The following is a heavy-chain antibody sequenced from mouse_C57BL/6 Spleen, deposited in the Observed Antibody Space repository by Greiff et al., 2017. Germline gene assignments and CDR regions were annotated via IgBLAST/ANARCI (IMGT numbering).Heavy chain of an antibody. CDR1: GYSITSGYY. CDR3: ARDLDYFDY. V-gene: IGHV3-6*01. J-gene: IGHJ2*01. Sequence: ESGPGLVKPSQSLSLTCSVTGYSITSGYYCNWIRQFPGNKLEWIGYISYDGSNNYNPSLKNRISITRDTSKNQFFLKLNSVTTEDTATYYCARDLDYFDYWGQGTTLTVSS. CDR2: ISYDGSN.